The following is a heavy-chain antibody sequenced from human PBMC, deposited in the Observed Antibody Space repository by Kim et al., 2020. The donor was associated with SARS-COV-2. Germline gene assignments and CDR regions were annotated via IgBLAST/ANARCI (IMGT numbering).Heavy chain of an antibody. J-gene: IGHJ4*02. D-gene: IGHD3-9*01. V-gene: IGHV3-23*01. Sequence: GGSLRLSCAASGFTFSSYAMSWVRQAPGKGLEWVSAISGSGGSTYYADSVKGRFTISRDNSKNTLYLQMNSLRAEDTAVYYCAKDLRYFDWLLAHYWGQGTLVTVSS. CDR3: AKDLRYFDWLLAHY. CDR1: GFTFSSYA. CDR2: ISGSGGST.